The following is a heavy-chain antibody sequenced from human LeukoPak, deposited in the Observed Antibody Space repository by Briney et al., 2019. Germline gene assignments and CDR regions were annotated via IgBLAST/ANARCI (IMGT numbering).Heavy chain of an antibody. J-gene: IGHJ5*02. CDR2: IIPIFGTA. Sequence: SVKVTCKASGGTFSSYAISWVRQAPGQGLEWMGGIIPIFGTANYAQKFQGRVTITTDESTSTAYMELSSLRSEDTAVYYCARGNSETYYYDSSGTGGFDPWGQGTLVTVSS. CDR3: ARGNSETYYYDSSGTGGFDP. D-gene: IGHD3-22*01. CDR1: GGTFSSYA. V-gene: IGHV1-69*05.